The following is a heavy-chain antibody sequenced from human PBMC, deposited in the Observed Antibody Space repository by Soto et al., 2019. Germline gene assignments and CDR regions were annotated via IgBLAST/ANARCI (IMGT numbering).Heavy chain of an antibody. Sequence: GASVEVSCKASGGTFSSYAISWVRQAPGQGLEWMGGIIPIFGTANYAQKFQGRVTITADESTSTAYMELSSLRSEDTAVYYCARASDGMTRGYSGYDVDYWGQGTLVTVS. CDR2: IIPIFGTA. D-gene: IGHD5-12*01. V-gene: IGHV1-69*13. CDR1: GGTFSSYA. J-gene: IGHJ4*02. CDR3: ARASDGMTRGYSGYDVDY.